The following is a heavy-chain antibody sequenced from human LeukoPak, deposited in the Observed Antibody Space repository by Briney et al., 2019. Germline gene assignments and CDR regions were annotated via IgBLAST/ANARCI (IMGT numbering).Heavy chain of an antibody. CDR1: GYTFTAYY. Sequence: ASVKVSCKASGYTFTAYYIHWVRQAPGQGLEWMGWINPHSGGTNYAQKFQGGVIMTRDTSITTAYMELSSLRSDDTAVYYCARDVGEYCSSTNCYASHYWGQGTLVTVSS. J-gene: IGHJ4*02. CDR3: ARDVGEYCSSTNCYASHY. D-gene: IGHD2-2*01. V-gene: IGHV1-2*02. CDR2: INPHSGGT.